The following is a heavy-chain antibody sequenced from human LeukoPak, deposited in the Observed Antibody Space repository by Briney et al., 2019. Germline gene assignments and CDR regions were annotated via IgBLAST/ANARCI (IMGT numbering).Heavy chain of an antibody. CDR1: GYTFTSYG. CDR2: IIPIFGTA. CDR3: ARAARVRYYDSSGYYSFDY. D-gene: IGHD3-22*01. Sequence: SVKVSCKASGYTFTSYGISWVRQAPGQGLEWMGRIIPIFGTANYAQKFQGRVTITTDESTSTAYMELSSLRSEDTAVYYCARAARVRYYDSSGYYSFDYWGQGTLVTVSS. J-gene: IGHJ4*02. V-gene: IGHV1-69*05.